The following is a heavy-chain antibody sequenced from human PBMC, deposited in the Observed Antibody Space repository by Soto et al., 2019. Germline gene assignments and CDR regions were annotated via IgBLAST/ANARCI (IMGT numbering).Heavy chain of an antibody. V-gene: IGHV4-30-2*01. CDR1: GASITYGAYA. J-gene: IGHJ4*02. CDR3: ARGCGFESFDY. Sequence: QLQLHMSGSGLVKPSQTLSLTCTVSGASITYGAYAWSWIRQPPGKDLEWIGYINHLETTFYNPSFESRLTLSIDRTMHQFSLNLKSMSASDRAVDFCARGCGFESFDYWGQGILVTVSS. D-gene: IGHD3-10*01. CDR2: INHLETT.